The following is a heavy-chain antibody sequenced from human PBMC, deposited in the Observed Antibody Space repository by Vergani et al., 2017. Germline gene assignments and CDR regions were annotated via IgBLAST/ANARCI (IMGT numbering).Heavy chain of an antibody. D-gene: IGHD3-16*02. Sequence: QVQLQQWGAGLLKPSETLSLTCAVYGGSFSGYYWSWIRQPPGKGLEWIGEINHSGSTNYNPSLKSRVTISVDTSKNPFSLKLSSVTAADTAVYYCARRLVTFGGVIVNFDYWGQGTLVTVSS. CDR1: GGSFSGYY. J-gene: IGHJ4*02. CDR3: ARRLVTFGGVIVNFDY. CDR2: INHSGST. V-gene: IGHV4-34*01.